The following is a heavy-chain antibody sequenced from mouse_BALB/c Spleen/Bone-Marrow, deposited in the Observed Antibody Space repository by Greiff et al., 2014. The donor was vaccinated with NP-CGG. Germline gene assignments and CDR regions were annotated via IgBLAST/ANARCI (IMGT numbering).Heavy chain of an antibody. CDR3: ARFPYDYGGGDY. Sequence: EVQVVESGAELVKPGASVKLSCTASGFNIKDTYMHWVKRRPEQGLEWIGRIDPANGNTKYDPKFQGKATITADTSSNTAYLQLSSLTSEDTAVYYCARFPYDYGGGDYWGQGTTLTVSS. CDR1: GFNIKDTY. D-gene: IGHD2-4*01. V-gene: IGHV14-3*02. CDR2: IDPANGNT. J-gene: IGHJ2*01.